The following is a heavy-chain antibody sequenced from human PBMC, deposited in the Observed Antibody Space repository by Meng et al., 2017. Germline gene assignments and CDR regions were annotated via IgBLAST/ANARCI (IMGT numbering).Heavy chain of an antibody. CDR3: AKCWTYYYDSSGYSLDY. V-gene: IGHV3-7*03. CDR2: IKQDGSEK. D-gene: IGHD3-22*01. Sequence: GGSLRLSCAASGFTFSSYWMSWVRQAPGKGLEWVANIKQDGSEKYYVDSVKGRFTISRDNAKNSLYLQMNSLRAEDTAVYYCAKCWTYYYDSSGYSLDYWGQGTLVTVSS. CDR1: GFTFSSYW. J-gene: IGHJ4*02.